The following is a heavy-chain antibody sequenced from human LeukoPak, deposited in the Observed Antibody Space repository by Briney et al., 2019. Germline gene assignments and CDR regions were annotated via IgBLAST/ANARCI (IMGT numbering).Heavy chain of an antibody. V-gene: IGHV3-23*01. CDR2: ISTSGGST. J-gene: IGHJ3*02. Sequence: GGSLRLSCAASGFTFSSYAMTWVRQAPGQGLEWVSAISTSGGSTYYADSVKGRFTISRDNSKNTLFLQMNSLRVEDTAVYYCAKAPESSSGKRGAHDIWGQGTMVTVSS. CDR3: AKAPESSSGKRGAHDI. CDR1: GFTFSSYA. D-gene: IGHD6-13*01.